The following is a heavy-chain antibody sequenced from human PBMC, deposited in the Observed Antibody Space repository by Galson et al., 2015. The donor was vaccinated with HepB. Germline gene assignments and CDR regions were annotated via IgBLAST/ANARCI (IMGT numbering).Heavy chain of an antibody. CDR3: ARGRGTGYFDS. CDR2: ISSRATYI. J-gene: IGHJ4*02. CDR1: GFSFFSFSTYT. V-gene: IGHV3-21*01. D-gene: IGHD3-9*01. Sequence: SLRLSCAASGFSFFSFSTYTMSWVRQAPGKGLEWVSSISSRATYIYYADSVKGRFTISRDDAKNSLYLQMNSLRAEDTAVYYCARGRGTGYFDSWGQGTLVTVSS.